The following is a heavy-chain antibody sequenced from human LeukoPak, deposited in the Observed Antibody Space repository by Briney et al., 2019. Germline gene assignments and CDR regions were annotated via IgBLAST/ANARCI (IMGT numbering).Heavy chain of an antibody. V-gene: IGHV4-34*01. Sequence: ETRSLTCAVYGGSFSGYYWSWIRQPPGKGLEWIGEINHSGTTYYNPSLKSRVTISVDTSKNQFSLKLSSVTAADTAEFYCVRLTGSRYSGSGSLDLWGQGTLVTVSS. CDR1: GGSFSGYY. J-gene: IGHJ5*02. CDR2: INHSGTT. CDR3: VRLTGSRYSGSGSLDL. D-gene: IGHD3-10*01.